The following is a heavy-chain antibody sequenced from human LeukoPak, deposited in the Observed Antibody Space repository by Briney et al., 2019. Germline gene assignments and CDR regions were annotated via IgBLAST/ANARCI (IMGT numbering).Heavy chain of an antibody. CDR1: GGSISSYY. V-gene: IGHV4-59*01. CDR2: IYYSGST. D-gene: IGHD3-3*01. CDR3: VRSDDFWSGYYGY. J-gene: IGHJ4*02. Sequence: SETLSLTCTVSGGSISSYYWSWIRQPPGKGLEWIGYIYYSGSTNYNPSLKSRVTISVDTSKNQFSLKQSSVTAADTAVYYCVRSDDFWSGYYGYWGQGTLVTVSS.